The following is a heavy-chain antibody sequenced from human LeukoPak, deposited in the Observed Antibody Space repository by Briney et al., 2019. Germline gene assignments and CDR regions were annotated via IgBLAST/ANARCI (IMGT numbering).Heavy chain of an antibody. CDR1: GGSISSYY. CDR3: AREYNYYYYYMDV. CDR2: IYYSGST. V-gene: IGHV4-59*01. Sequence: ASETLSLTCTASGGSISSYYWSWIRQPPGKGLEWIGYIYYSGSTNYNPSLKSRVTISVDTSKNQFSLKLSSVTAADTAVYYCAREYNYYYYYMDVWGKGTTVTVSS. D-gene: IGHD1-1*01. J-gene: IGHJ6*03.